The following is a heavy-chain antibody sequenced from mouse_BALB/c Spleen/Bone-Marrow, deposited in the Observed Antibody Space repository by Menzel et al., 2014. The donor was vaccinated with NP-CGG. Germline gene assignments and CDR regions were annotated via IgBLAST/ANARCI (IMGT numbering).Heavy chain of an antibody. CDR3: APYYYGSSSFAY. CDR2: IDPANGNT. J-gene: IGHJ3*01. CDR1: GFNIKDTY. Sequence: VHVKQSGAELVKPGASVKLSCTASGFNIKDTYMHWVKQRPERGLEWIGRIDPANGNTKYDPKFQGKATITADTSSNTAYLQLSSLTSEDTAVYYCAPYYYGSSSFAYWGQGTLVTVSA. V-gene: IGHV14-3*02. D-gene: IGHD1-1*01.